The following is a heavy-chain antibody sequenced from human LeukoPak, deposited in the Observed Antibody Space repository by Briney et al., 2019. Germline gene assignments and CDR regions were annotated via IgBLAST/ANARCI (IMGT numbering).Heavy chain of an antibody. D-gene: IGHD6-13*01. CDR2: ISGGGAST. CDR1: GFTFSSYA. Sequence: GGSLRLSCAASGFTFSSYAMSWVRQAPGKGLEGVSCISGGGASTYYADSVKGRFTISRDNSRNTLYLQMNSLRAEDTAIYYCAKYTREFDYWGQGTLVTVSS. V-gene: IGHV3-23*01. CDR3: AKYTREFDY. J-gene: IGHJ4*02.